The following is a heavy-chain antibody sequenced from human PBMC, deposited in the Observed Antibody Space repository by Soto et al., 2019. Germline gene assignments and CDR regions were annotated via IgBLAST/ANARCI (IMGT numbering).Heavy chain of an antibody. V-gene: IGHV1-2*02. CDR2: INPNSGGT. D-gene: IGHD6-6*01. J-gene: IGHJ3*02. CDR3: ARDIETSQYSSSSAFDI. Sequence: ASVKVSCKASGYTFTGYYMHWVRQAPGQGLEWMGWINPNSGGTNYARKFQGRVTMARDTSISTAYMELSRLRSDDTAVYYCARDIETSQYSSSSAFDIWGQGTMVTVSS. CDR1: GYTFTGYY.